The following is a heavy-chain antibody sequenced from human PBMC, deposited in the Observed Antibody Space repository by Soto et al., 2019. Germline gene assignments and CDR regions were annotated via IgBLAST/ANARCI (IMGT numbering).Heavy chain of an antibody. Sequence: QVQLQQWGAGLLKPSETLSLTCAVYGGSFSGYYWTWIRQPPGTGLEWIGEINHSGSTNYNPSLKSRVTISLDTSNNQFSLKLTSVTAADPAVYYCARDKITGLFDYWGQGTLVTVSS. CDR3: ARDKITGLFDY. D-gene: IGHD2-8*02. CDR2: INHSGST. J-gene: IGHJ4*02. CDR1: GGSFSGYY. V-gene: IGHV4-34*01.